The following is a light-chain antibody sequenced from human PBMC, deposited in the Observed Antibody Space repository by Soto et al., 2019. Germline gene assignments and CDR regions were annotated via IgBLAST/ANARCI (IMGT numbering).Light chain of an antibody. Sequence: DIVMTQSPLSLPVTPGEPASISCRSSQSLLGTNGHNYLDWYLQKPGQSPQLLIYLGSNRASGVPDRFSGSGSGTDFTLTISSLEPEDFAVYYCQQRSNWPREFTFGPGTKVDIK. CDR3: QQRSNWPREFT. CDR1: QSLLGTNGHNY. V-gene: IGKV2-28*01. J-gene: IGKJ3*01. CDR2: LGS.